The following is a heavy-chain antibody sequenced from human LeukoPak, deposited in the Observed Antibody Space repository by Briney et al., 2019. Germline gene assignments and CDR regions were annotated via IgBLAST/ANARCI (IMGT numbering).Heavy chain of an antibody. Sequence: ASVKVSCKASGYTFTNYFMHWVRQAPGQGLEWMGIINPSGGRASYAQKFQGRVTMTRDMSTSTVYMELGSLRSDDTAVYYCARPGGVGATLYYFDYWGQGTQVTVSS. V-gene: IGHV1-46*01. CDR1: GYTFTNYF. CDR3: ARPGGVGATLYYFDY. J-gene: IGHJ4*02. D-gene: IGHD1-26*01. CDR2: INPSGGRA.